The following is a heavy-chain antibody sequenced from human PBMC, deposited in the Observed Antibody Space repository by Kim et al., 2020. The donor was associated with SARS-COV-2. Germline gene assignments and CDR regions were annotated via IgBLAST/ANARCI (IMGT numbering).Heavy chain of an antibody. D-gene: IGHD3-22*01. J-gene: IGHJ3*02. CDR1: GGPFSSYA. Sequence: SVKVSCKASGGPFSSYAISWVRQAPGQGLEWMGGIIHIFGTANYAQKFQGRVTITADESTSTAYMELGSLRSEDTAVYYCARWGENSDYYDSSGPDAFDIWGQAKMVTVAS. CDR2: IIHIFGTA. CDR3: ARWGENSDYYDSSGPDAFDI. V-gene: IGHV1-69*13.